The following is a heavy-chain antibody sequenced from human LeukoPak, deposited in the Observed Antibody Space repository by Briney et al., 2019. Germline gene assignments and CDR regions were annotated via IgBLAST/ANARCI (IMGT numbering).Heavy chain of an antibody. D-gene: IGHD5-12*01. CDR3: ASRSGYDSHYATPTSNWFDP. Sequence: SETLSLTCTVSGASISSSAGYWSWIRQPPGKGLEWIGEINHSGSTNYNPSLKSRVTISVDTSKNQFSLKLSSVTAADTAVYYCASRSGYDSHYATPTSNWFDPWGQGTLVTVSS. V-gene: IGHV4-39*07. CDR2: INHSGST. CDR1: GASISSSAGY. J-gene: IGHJ5*02.